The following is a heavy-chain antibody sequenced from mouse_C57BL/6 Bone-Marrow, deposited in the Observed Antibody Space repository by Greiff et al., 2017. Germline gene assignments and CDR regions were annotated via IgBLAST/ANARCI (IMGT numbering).Heavy chain of an antibody. D-gene: IGHD1-1*01. CDR2: IYPGSGST. Sequence: QVHVKQPGAELVKPGASVQMSCKASGYTFTSYWITWVKQRPGQGLEWIGDIYPGSGSTNYNEKFKSKATLTVDTSSSTAYMQLSSLTSEDSAVYYCARDHYGRGYWGQGTLVTVSA. V-gene: IGHV1-55*01. CDR3: ARDHYGRGY. J-gene: IGHJ3*01. CDR1: GYTFTSYW.